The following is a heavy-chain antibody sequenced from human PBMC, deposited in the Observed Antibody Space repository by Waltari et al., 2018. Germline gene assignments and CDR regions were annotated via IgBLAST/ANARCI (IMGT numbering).Heavy chain of an antibody. CDR2: IIPIFGTA. CDR3: ARTTYYYDSSGYSPRDYFDY. J-gene: IGHJ4*02. CDR1: GGTFSSYA. V-gene: IGHV1-69*12. D-gene: IGHD3-22*01. Sequence: QVQLVQSGAEVKKPGSSVKVSCKASGGTFSSYAISWVRQAPGHGLEWMGGIIPIFGTANYAQKFQGRVTITADESTSTAYMELSSLRSEDTAVYYCARTTYYYDSSGYSPRDYFDYWGQGTLVTVSS.